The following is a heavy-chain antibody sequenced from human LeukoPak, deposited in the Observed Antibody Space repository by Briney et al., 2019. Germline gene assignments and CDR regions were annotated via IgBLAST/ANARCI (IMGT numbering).Heavy chain of an antibody. CDR3: ATNYQGKSSSPRSDY. Sequence: ASVKVSCKVSGYTLTELSMHWVRQAPGKGLEWMGGFDPEDGETIYAQKFQGRVTMTEDTSTDTAYMELSSLRSEDTAVYYCATNYQGKSSSPRSDYWGQGTLVTVSS. J-gene: IGHJ4*02. V-gene: IGHV1-24*01. CDR1: GYTLTELS. D-gene: IGHD6-6*01. CDR2: FDPEDGET.